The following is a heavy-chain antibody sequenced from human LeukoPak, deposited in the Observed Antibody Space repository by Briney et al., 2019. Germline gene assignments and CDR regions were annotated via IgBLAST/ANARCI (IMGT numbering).Heavy chain of an antibody. Sequence: SETLSLTCTVSGGSISSSSYYWGWIRQPPGKGLEWIGSIYYSGSTYYNPSLKSRLTISVDTSKNQFSLKLSSVTAADTAVYYCARHDAIFGVVIIPGAFDIWGQGTMVTVSS. CDR1: GGSISSSSYY. V-gene: IGHV4-39*01. CDR2: IYYSGST. CDR3: ARHDAIFGVVIIPGAFDI. D-gene: IGHD3-3*01. J-gene: IGHJ3*02.